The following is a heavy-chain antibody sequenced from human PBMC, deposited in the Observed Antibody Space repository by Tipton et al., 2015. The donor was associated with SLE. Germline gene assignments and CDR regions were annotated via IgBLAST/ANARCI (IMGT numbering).Heavy chain of an antibody. CDR1: GYSISSGYY. CDR3: ARGTGF. J-gene: IGHJ4*02. D-gene: IGHD3-10*01. Sequence: TLSLTCAVSGYSISSGYYWGWIRQPPGKGLEWIGYIYYSGSTYYNPSLKSRVTISVDTSKNQFSLKLSSVTAADTAVYYCARGTGFWGQGTLVTVSS. CDR2: IYYSGST. V-gene: IGHV4-38-2*01.